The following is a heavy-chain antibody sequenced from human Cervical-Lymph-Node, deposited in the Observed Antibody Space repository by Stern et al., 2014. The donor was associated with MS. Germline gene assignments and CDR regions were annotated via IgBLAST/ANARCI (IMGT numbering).Heavy chain of an antibody. CDR2: IDEHGSRT. D-gene: IGHD5/OR15-5a*01. Sequence: VQLVESGGGLVQPGGSLRLSCEGSGYTFSRYWMHWVRQVPGKGLVRVSRIDEHGSRTDYADSVRGRFTISRDNARDTLYLQMHNLRVEDTALYYCIRDLAGVSSYWGQGALVTVSS. CDR1: GYTFSRYW. J-gene: IGHJ4*02. CDR3: IRDLAGVSSY. V-gene: IGHV3-74*02.